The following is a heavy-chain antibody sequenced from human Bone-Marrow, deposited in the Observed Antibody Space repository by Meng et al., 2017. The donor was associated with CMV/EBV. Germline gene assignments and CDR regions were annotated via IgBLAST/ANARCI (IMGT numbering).Heavy chain of an antibody. J-gene: IGHJ6*01. CDR3: ARDGDIYDFWSGYSGMDV. D-gene: IGHD3-3*01. Sequence: ASVKVSCKASGYTFTGYYMHWVRQAPGQGLEWMGWINPNSGGTNYAQKFQGRVTMTRDTSISTAYMELSRLRSEDTAVYYCARDGDIYDFWSGYSGMDVWGQGTTVTVSS. CDR1: GYTFTGYY. CDR2: INPNSGGT. V-gene: IGHV1-2*02.